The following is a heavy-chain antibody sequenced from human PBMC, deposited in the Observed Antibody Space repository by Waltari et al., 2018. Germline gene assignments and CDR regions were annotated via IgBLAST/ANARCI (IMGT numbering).Heavy chain of an antibody. D-gene: IGHD5-12*01. CDR3: ATYIGASIGTAAFDG. V-gene: IGHV4-39*02. CDR2: MSYSGAT. J-gene: IGHJ3*01. Sequence: ARIRQPPGQGLEGIGTMSYSGATYSSPSLKSRVTVSRATSKNHLSLKLGSVTAADTAIYDCATYIGASIGTAAFDGWGQGTRVTVSS.